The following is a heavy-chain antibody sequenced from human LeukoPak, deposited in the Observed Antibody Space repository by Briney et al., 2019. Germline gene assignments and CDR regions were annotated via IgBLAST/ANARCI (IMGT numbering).Heavy chain of an antibody. J-gene: IGHJ6*02. D-gene: IGHD6-13*01. CDR1: GFTFDSYA. Sequence: PGGSLRLSCAASGFTFDSYAMNWVRQAPGKGLEWVSSISSSSSYIYYADSVKGRFTISRDNAKNSLYLQMNSLRAEDTAVYYCARDEGDSSSAVYYYYGMDVWGQGTTVTVSS. CDR3: ARDEGDSSSAVYYYYGMDV. V-gene: IGHV3-21*01. CDR2: ISSSSSYI.